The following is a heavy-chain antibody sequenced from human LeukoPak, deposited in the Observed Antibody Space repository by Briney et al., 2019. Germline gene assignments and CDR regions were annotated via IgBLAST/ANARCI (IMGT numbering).Heavy chain of an antibody. CDR1: GGSFSSYY. J-gene: IGHJ4*02. CDR2: IYYSGST. CDR3: ARTLWFGEFKFDY. Sequence: SETLSLTCAVYGGSFSSYYWSWIRQPPGKGLEWIGYIYYSGSTNYNPSLKSRVTISVDTSKNQFSLKLSSVTAADTAVYYCARTLWFGEFKFDYWGQGTLVTVSS. D-gene: IGHD3-10*01. V-gene: IGHV4-59*01.